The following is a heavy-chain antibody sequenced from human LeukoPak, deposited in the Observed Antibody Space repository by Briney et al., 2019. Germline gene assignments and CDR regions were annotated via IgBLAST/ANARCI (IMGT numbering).Heavy chain of an antibody. J-gene: IGHJ6*03. Sequence: GGSLRLSCAASGFTFRSYGMHWVRQAPGKGLEWVAYIQNDGSNEQYADSVKGRFSISRDSSKNILYLQMNSLRAEDTAVYYCAKGLSPMDVWGKGTTVTVSS. V-gene: IGHV3-30*02. CDR3: AKGLSPMDV. D-gene: IGHD6-19*01. CDR1: GFTFRSYG. CDR2: IQNDGSNE.